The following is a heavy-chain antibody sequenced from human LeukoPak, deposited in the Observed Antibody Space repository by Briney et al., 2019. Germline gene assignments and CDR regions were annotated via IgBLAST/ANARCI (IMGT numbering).Heavy chain of an antibody. J-gene: IGHJ6*03. CDR3: ARGRGPPNTNRDFYYYYYMDV. D-gene: IGHD3-10*01. CDR2: INPSGGST. CDR1: GYTFTSYY. Sequence: ASVKVSCKASGYTFTSYYMHWVRQAPGQGLEWMGIINPSGGSTSYAQRFQGRVTMTRDTSTSTVYMELSSLRSEDTAVYYCARGRGPPNTNRDFYYYYYMDVWGTGTTVTVSS. V-gene: IGHV1-46*01.